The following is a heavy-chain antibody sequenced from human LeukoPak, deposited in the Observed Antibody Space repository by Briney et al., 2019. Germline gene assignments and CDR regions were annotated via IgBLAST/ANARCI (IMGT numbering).Heavy chain of an antibody. D-gene: IGHD6-19*01. CDR2: IYSGGST. J-gene: IGHJ6*03. V-gene: IGHV3-53*01. CDR1: GFKVSSRY. CDR3: ARDNGAGYYYYLDV. Sequence: GGSLRLSCAASGFKVSSRYMSWVRQAPGRGVEWVSVIYSGGSTYYADSVKRRFIISRDNLKNTVFLQVNSLRVEDTAVYYCARDNGAGYYYYLDVWGKGTTVTVSS.